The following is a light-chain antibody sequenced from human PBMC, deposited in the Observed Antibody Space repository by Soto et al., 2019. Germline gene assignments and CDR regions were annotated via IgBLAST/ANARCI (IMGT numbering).Light chain of an antibody. J-gene: IGKJ1*01. CDR3: QQYNNWPWT. Sequence: EIVMTQSPATLSVSPGGRATLSCRASQSISGTLAWYQQKPGQAPRLLLSGASTRTTSFPARFSGSGSGTDFTRTISSLQSEDFAFYYCQQYNNWPWTFGQGTKVEIK. V-gene: IGKV3-15*01. CDR2: GAS. CDR1: QSISGT.